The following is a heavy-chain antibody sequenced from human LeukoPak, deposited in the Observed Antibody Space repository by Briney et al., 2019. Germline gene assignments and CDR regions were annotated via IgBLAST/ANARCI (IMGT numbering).Heavy chain of an antibody. Sequence: GGSLRLSCTASGFSFSSYQMNWVRQAPGKGLEWDSHISDGDPTIYYADSVKGRFTISRDDAKSSLYLEMNSLSAEDTAIYYCARGHGTSWFPFDSWGEGTLVTVSS. J-gene: IGHJ4*02. D-gene: IGHD3-10*01. CDR3: ARGHGTSWFPFDS. CDR2: ISDGDPTI. V-gene: IGHV3-48*03. CDR1: GFSFSSYQ.